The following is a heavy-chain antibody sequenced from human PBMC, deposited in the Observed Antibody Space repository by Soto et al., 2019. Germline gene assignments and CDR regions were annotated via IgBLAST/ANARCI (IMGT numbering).Heavy chain of an antibody. CDR1: GGTFSSYA. V-gene: IGHV1-69*01. Sequence: QVQLVQSGAEVKKPGSSGKVSCKASGGTFSSYAISWVRQAPGQGLEWMGGIIPIFGTANYAQKFQGRVTITADESTSTAYMELSSLRSEDTAVYYCANRRGYCSGGSCYPPYYYGMDVWGHGTTVTVSS. CDR2: IIPIFGTA. J-gene: IGHJ6*02. CDR3: ANRRGYCSGGSCYPPYYYGMDV. D-gene: IGHD2-15*01.